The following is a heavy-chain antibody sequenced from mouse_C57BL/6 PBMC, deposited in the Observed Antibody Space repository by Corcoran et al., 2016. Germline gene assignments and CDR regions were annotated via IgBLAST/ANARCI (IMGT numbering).Heavy chain of an antibody. CDR2: IYPRSGNT. CDR1: GYTFTSYG. V-gene: IGHV1-81*01. CDR3: ARGGFITTVVARYWYFDV. J-gene: IGHJ1*03. Sequence: QVQLQQSGAELARPGASVKLSCKASGYTFTSYGISWVKQRTGQGLEWIGEIYPRSGNTYYNEKFKGKATLTADKYSSTAYMELRSLTSEDSAVYFCARGGFITTVVARYWYFDVWGTGTTVTVSS. D-gene: IGHD1-1*01.